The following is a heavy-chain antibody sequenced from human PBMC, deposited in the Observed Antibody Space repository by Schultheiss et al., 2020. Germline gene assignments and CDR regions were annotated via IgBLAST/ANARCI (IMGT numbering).Heavy chain of an antibody. J-gene: IGHJ6*02. CDR3: AKDGYRLRFLERTPNSYYYGMDV. D-gene: IGHD3-3*01. Sequence: GGSLRLSCAASGFTFSSYGMHWVRQAPGKGLEWVAVISYDGSNKYYADSVKGRFTISRDNSKNTLYLQMNSLRAEDTAVYYCAKDGYRLRFLERTPNSYYYGMDVWGQGTTVTVSS. V-gene: IGHV3-30*18. CDR2: ISYDGSNK. CDR1: GFTFSSYG.